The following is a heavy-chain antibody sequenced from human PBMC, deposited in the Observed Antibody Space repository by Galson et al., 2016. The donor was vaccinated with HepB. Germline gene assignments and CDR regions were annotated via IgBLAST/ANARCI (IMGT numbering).Heavy chain of an antibody. V-gene: IGHV3-64D*06. Sequence: SLRLXCAASGXXFSXXXMHXXXQAXGTGLEXVSXTSGNADITHYVDSVKGRFTTSKDFSKSTLYLQMSSLRVEDTAVYYCVRVVNGSYYTWGQGTLVTVSS. CDR3: VRVVNGSYYT. CDR1: GXXFSXXX. J-gene: IGHJ5*02. D-gene: IGHD1-26*01. CDR2: TSGNADIT.